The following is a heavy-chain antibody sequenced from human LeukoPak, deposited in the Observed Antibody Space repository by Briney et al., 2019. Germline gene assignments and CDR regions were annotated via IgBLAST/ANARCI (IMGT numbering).Heavy chain of an antibody. J-gene: IGHJ6*02. V-gene: IGHV4-59*08. Sequence: SKTLSLTCTVSGGSINSYYWIWLRPPPGKGLEWIGYISHSGRTNYNPSLRSRVTISVATSKNQFSLKLSSVTAADAALYYCASVSVAGHYYYGMDVWGQGTTVTVSS. CDR2: ISHSGRT. D-gene: IGHD6-19*01. CDR1: GGSINSYY. CDR3: ASVSVAGHYYYGMDV.